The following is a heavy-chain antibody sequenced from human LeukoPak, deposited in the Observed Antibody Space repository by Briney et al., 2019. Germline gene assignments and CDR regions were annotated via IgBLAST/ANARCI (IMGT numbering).Heavy chain of an antibody. Sequence: AGSLTLSCAASGFTFDDYGMSWVRQAPGKGLEWVSGINWNGGSTGYADSVKGRFTISRDNAKNSLYLQMNSLRAEDTALYHCARARSAYRGRSSGAAFDIWGQGTMVSVSS. V-gene: IGHV3-20*01. CDR2: INWNGGST. CDR1: GFTFDDYG. J-gene: IGHJ3*02. D-gene: IGHD1-26*01. CDR3: ARARSAYRGRSSGAAFDI.